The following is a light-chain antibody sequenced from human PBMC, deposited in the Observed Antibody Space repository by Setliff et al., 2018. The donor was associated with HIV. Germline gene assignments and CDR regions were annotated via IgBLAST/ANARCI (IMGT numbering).Light chain of an antibody. CDR3: CSYITSLTYV. CDR1: SSDVVDYNY. CDR2: AVS. J-gene: IGLJ1*01. V-gene: IGLV2-14*03. Sequence: QSALTQPASVSGSPGQSITISCTGTSSDVVDYNYVSWYQQYPGKAPKLMIYAVSNRPSGVSNRFSGSKSANTASLTISWLLAEDEADYYCCSYITSLTYVFGTGTKVTVL.